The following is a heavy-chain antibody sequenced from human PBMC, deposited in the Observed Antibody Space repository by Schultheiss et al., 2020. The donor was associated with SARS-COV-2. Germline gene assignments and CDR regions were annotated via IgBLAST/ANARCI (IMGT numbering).Heavy chain of an antibody. J-gene: IGHJ4*02. D-gene: IGHD2-15*01. V-gene: IGHV3-30*04. CDR3: AREGYTSGRCGNFDK. Sequence: GESLKISCATSEFIFSNSIIHWVRQAPGKELEWVAAMSYDGFSKYYVDSVKGRFTISRDSSKNTVHLEMNSLRAEDTAVYYCAREGYTSGRCGNFDKWGQGTLVTVSS. CDR2: MSYDGFSK. CDR1: EFIFSNSI.